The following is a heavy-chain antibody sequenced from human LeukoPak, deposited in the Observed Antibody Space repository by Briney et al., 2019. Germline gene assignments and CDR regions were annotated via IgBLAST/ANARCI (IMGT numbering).Heavy chain of an antibody. V-gene: IGHV1-2*02. Sequence: PWASVKVSCKASGYTFTGYYMHWVRQAPGQGPEWMGWINPNSGGTNYAQKFQGRVTMTRDTSISTAYMELSRLRSDDTAVYYCARDPRQWGCSSTSCFYYYYYYMDVWGKGTTVTVSS. CDR3: ARDPRQWGCSSTSCFYYYYYYMDV. CDR2: INPNSGGT. CDR1: GYTFTGYY. D-gene: IGHD2-2*01. J-gene: IGHJ6*03.